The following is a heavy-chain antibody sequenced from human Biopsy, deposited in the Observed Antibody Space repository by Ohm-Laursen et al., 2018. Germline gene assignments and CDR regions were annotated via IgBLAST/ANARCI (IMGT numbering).Heavy chain of an antibody. V-gene: IGHV4-34*01. Sequence: GILSLTCTVSGGSFSGTYWSWIRQTPGKGLEWIGEINHSGSTKYNPSFESRVTISVDTSKNQFSLNLFSVTAADAARYFCARGEYYAYWSGARKLNYFNYWGQGTLVIVSS. CDR2: INHSGST. CDR3: ARGEYYAYWSGARKLNYFNY. J-gene: IGHJ4*02. CDR1: GGSFSGTY. D-gene: IGHD3-3*01.